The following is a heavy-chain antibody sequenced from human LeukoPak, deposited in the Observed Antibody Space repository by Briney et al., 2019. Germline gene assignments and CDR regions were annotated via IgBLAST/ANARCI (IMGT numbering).Heavy chain of an antibody. V-gene: IGHV4-39*07. Sequence: PSETLSLTCTVSGGSISSSYYWGWIRQPPGKGLEWIGNFYYSGSTYYNPSLKSRVTISVDTSKNQFSLKLSSVTAADTAVYYCARTTEAHSWRTRYYDYYMDVWGKGTTVTVSS. CDR3: ARTTEAHSWRTRYYDYYMDV. CDR1: GGSISSSYY. D-gene: IGHD6-13*01. J-gene: IGHJ6*03. CDR2: FYYSGST.